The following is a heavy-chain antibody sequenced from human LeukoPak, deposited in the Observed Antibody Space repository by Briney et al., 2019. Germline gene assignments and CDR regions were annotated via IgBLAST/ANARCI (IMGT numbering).Heavy chain of an antibody. V-gene: IGHV3-9*01. CDR1: GFIFDDYA. J-gene: IGHJ4*02. Sequence: GRPLRLSCVASGFIFDDYAMHWVRQAPGKGPEWVSGISWNGGAVGYADSVKGRCTISRDNAGNSLYLQLNRLRPEDTAYYYCAKGLVRPVGATHFDFWGQGTLVTVSS. CDR2: ISWNGGAV. D-gene: IGHD1-26*01. CDR3: AKGLVRPVGATHFDF.